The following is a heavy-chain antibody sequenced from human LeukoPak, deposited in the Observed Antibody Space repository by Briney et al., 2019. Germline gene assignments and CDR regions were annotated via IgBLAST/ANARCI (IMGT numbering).Heavy chain of an antibody. CDR1: GGSISSSSYY. V-gene: IGHV4-39*07. Sequence: SETLSLTCTVSGGSISSSSYYWGWIRQPPGKGLEWIGSIYYSGSTYYNPSLKSRVTISVDTSKNQFSLKLSSVTAADTAVYYCARVTGYMIEDYFDYRGQGTLVTVSS. CDR2: IYYSGST. J-gene: IGHJ4*02. CDR3: ARVTGYMIEDYFDY. D-gene: IGHD3-22*01.